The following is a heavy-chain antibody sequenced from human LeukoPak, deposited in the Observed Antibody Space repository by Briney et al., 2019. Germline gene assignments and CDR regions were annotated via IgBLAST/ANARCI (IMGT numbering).Heavy chain of an antibody. Sequence: PSETLSLTCTVSGGSISSYYWSWIRQPAGKGLEWSGHIYSSGSTKYNPSLKSRLTMSVETSKNQFSLKLSSVTAADTAMYYCARHWDFYDSSDYYLGNAFDIWGQGTMVTVSS. V-gene: IGHV4-4*07. J-gene: IGHJ3*02. CDR1: GGSISSYY. D-gene: IGHD3-22*01. CDR2: IYSSGST. CDR3: ARHWDFYDSSDYYLGNAFDI.